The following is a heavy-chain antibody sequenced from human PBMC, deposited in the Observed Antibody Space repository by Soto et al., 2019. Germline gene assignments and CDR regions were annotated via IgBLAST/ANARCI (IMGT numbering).Heavy chain of an antibody. J-gene: IGHJ6*02. D-gene: IGHD6-19*01. CDR2: ISAYNGNT. V-gene: IGHV1-18*01. CDR3: GRERRIAVAGRFYYYGMDV. CDR1: GYTFTSYG. Sequence: GASVKVSCKASGYTFTSYGISWVRQAPGQGLEWMGWISAYNGNTNYAQKLQGRVTMTTDTSTSTAYMELRSLRSDDTAVYYCGRERRIAVAGRFYYYGMDVWGQGTTVTVSS.